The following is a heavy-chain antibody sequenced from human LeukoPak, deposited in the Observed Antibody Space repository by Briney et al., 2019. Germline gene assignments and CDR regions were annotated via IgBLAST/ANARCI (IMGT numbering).Heavy chain of an antibody. D-gene: IGHD6-25*01. J-gene: IGHJ4*02. Sequence: SETLSLTCTVSGGSIISSSYYWGWIRQPPGKGLEWIGSIYYSGSTYYNPSLKSRVTISVDTSKNQFSLKLSSVTAADTAVYYCARRDSSGVVPRWDYWGQGTLVTVSS. V-gene: IGHV4-39*01. CDR2: IYYSGST. CDR1: GGSIISSSYY. CDR3: ARRDSSGVVPRWDY.